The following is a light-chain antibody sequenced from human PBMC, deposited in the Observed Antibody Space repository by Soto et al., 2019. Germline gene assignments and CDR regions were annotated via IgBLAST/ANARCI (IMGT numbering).Light chain of an antibody. CDR3: QQYDNLPTYT. CDR1: QDISNY. V-gene: IGKV1-33*01. Sequence: DIQMTQSPSSLSASVGDRVTITCQASQDISNYLNWYQQKPGKAPKLLIYDASNLETGVPSRFSGSGSGTDFTFTISSLQPEDIATYYCQQYDNLPTYTFARGPSWRSN. J-gene: IGKJ2*01. CDR2: DAS.